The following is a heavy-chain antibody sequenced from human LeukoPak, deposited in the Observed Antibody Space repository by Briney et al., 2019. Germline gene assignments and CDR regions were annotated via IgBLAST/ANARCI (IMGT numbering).Heavy chain of an antibody. D-gene: IGHD5-18*01. CDR3: ARTGDTERFDY. CDR1: GFTFSNYG. CDR2: IRYDGSKK. J-gene: IGHJ4*02. Sequence: GGSLRLSCAASGFTFSNYGMHWVRQAQGKGLEWVALIRYDGSKKDYADSVKGRFTISRDNSKNTLHLQMNSLRAEDTAVYYCARTGDTERFDYWGQGTLVTVSS. V-gene: IGHV3-33*01.